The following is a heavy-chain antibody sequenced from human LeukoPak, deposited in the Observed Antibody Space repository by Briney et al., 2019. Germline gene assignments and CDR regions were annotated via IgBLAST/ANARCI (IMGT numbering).Heavy chain of an antibody. CDR3: ARGDSSGYCYSSLDY. J-gene: IGHJ4*02. Sequence: PGGSLRLSCAASGFTFSSYEMNWVRQAPGKGLEWVSYISSSGSTIYYADSVKGRFTISRDNAKNSLYLQMNSLRAEDTAVYYCARGDSSGYCYSSLDYWGQGTLVTVSS. CDR1: GFTFSSYE. D-gene: IGHD3-22*01. CDR2: ISSSGSTI. V-gene: IGHV3-48*03.